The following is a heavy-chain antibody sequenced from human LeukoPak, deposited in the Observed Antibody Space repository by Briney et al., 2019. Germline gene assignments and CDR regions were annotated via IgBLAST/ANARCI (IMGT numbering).Heavy chain of an antibody. D-gene: IGHD2-8*02. Sequence: GASMKVSCKASGLTFTGYNMNWVRQAPGQGLEWMGWINPNSGGTNYAQKFQGRVTMTRDTSISTAYMELSRLRSDDTAVYYCARAVVYAIGLWDFDYWGQGTLVTVSS. CDR2: INPNSGGT. V-gene: IGHV1-2*02. CDR3: ARAVVYAIGLWDFDY. J-gene: IGHJ4*02. CDR1: GLTFTGYN.